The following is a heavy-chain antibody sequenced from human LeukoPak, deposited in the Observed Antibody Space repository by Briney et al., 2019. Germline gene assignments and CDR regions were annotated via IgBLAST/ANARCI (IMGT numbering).Heavy chain of an antibody. D-gene: IGHD2-21*01. J-gene: IGHJ5*02. CDR3: ARHLIGGANWFDP. V-gene: IGHV4-39*07. CDR1: GGSISSSSYY. Sequence: SETLSLTCTVSGGSISSSSYYWGWIRQPPGKGLEWIGSIYYSGSTYYNPSLKSRVTISVDTSKNQFSLKLSSVTAADTAVYYCARHLIGGANWFDPWGQGTLVTVSS. CDR2: IYYSGST.